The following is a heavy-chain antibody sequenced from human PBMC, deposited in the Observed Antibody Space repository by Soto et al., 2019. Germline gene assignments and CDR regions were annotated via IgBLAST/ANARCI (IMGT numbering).Heavy chain of an antibody. J-gene: IGHJ4*02. CDR1: GFTFSSYA. D-gene: IGHD3-10*01. CDR2: ISYDGSNK. Sequence: QVQLVESGGGVVQPGRSLRLSCAASGFTFSSYAMHWVRQAPGKGLEWVAVISYDGSNKYYADSVKGRFTISRDNSKNTLYLQMNSLRAEDTAVYYCARDGSGSYSPFDYWGQGTLVTVSS. V-gene: IGHV3-30-3*01. CDR3: ARDGSGSYSPFDY.